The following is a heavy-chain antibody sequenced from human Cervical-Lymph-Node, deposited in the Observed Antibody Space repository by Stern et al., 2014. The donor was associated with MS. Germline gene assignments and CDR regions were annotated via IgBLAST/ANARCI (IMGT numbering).Heavy chain of an antibody. CDR3: VRELHGGTHNRHFDS. V-gene: IGHV3-48*01. J-gene: IGHJ4*02. CDR2: ISGSTGSL. D-gene: IGHD3-16*02. Sequence: EVQLVESGGGLVQPGGSLRLSCAASGFTFRTYSMSWVRQAPGKGLEWISYISGSTGSLYYADSAKGRFTISRDNAKNSLYLQMNSLRAEDSALYYCVRELHGGTHNRHFDSWGQGTLVTVSS. CDR1: GFTFRTYS.